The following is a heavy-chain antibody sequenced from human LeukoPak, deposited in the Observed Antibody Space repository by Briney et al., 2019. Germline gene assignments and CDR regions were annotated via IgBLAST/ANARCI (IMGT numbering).Heavy chain of an antibody. CDR2: IWYDGSNK. V-gene: IGHV3-33*01. Sequence: GGSLRLSCAASGFTFSSYGMHWVRQAPGKGLEWVAVIWYDGSNKYYADSVKGRFTISRDNSKNTLYLQMNSLRAEDTAVHYCARAEPYYYGSGAYNWFDPWGQGTLVTVSS. J-gene: IGHJ5*02. CDR1: GFTFSSYG. D-gene: IGHD3-10*01. CDR3: ARAEPYYYGSGAYNWFDP.